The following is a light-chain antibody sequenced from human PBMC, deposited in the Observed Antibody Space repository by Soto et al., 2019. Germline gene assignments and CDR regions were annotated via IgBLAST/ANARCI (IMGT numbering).Light chain of an antibody. CDR2: EVN. CDR1: SSDVGGYNY. V-gene: IGLV2-8*01. Sequence: QSALTQPPSASGSTGQSVTISCTGTSSDVGGYNYVSWYQQHPGKVPKLMVYEVNKRPSGVPDRFSGSKSGNTAYLTVSGLQAEDEADYYCTSYAGGNNVFGTGTKVTVL. J-gene: IGLJ1*01. CDR3: TSYAGGNNV.